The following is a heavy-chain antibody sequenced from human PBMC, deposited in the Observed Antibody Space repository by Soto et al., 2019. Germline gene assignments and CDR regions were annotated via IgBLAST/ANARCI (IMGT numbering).Heavy chain of an antibody. J-gene: IGHJ4*02. Sequence: EVQLLESGGSLVQPGGSLRLSCAASGFTFSFYAMSWVRQAPGKGLEWVSGLTGSGSATYYAASVEGRFTISRDNSKKTLYLQMNSLRAEDTAIYCCAKGYRWNPGGPDYWGQGTLVTVSS. CDR3: AKGYRWNPGGPDY. CDR1: GFTFSFYA. V-gene: IGHV3-23*01. CDR2: LTGSGSAT. D-gene: IGHD1-1*01.